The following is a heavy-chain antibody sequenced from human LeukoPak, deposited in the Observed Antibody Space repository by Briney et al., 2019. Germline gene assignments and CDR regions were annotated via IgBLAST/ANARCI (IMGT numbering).Heavy chain of an antibody. CDR2: IIPIFGTA. Sequence: GASVKVSCKASGYTFTSYGISWVRQAPGQGLEWMGGIIPIFGTANNAQKFQGRVTITADEFTSTAYMELSSLRSEDTAVYYCARVDVGGSYYRHYYYYYMDVWGKGTTVTVSS. CDR1: GYTFTSYG. J-gene: IGHJ6*03. D-gene: IGHD1-26*01. V-gene: IGHV1-69*13. CDR3: ARVDVGGSYYRHYYYYYMDV.